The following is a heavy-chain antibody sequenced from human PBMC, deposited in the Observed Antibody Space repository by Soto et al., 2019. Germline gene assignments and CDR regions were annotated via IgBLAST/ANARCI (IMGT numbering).Heavy chain of an antibody. Sequence: GGSLRLSCAASGFTFSSYGMHWVRQAPGKGLEWVAVISYDGSNKYYADSVKGRFTISRDNSKNTLYLQMNSLRAEDTAVYYCAKIKAARWGFDYWGQGTLVTVSS. J-gene: IGHJ4*02. D-gene: IGHD6-6*01. CDR3: AKIKAARWGFDY. CDR2: ISYDGSNK. CDR1: GFTFSSYG. V-gene: IGHV3-30*18.